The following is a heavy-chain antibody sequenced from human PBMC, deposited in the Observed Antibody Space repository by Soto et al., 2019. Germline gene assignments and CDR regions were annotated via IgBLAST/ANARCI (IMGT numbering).Heavy chain of an antibody. D-gene: IGHD2-21*02. CDR3: ARGGGYFGGDCHNYYFDY. V-gene: IGHV3-30-3*01. CDR2: ISYDGSNK. CDR1: GFTFSSYA. Sequence: QVQLVESGGGVVQPGRSLRLSCAASGFTFSSYAMHWVRQAPGKGLEWVAVISYDGSNKYYADSVKGRFTISRDNSKNTLYLQMNSLRAEETAVYYCARGGGYFGGDCHNYYFDYWGQGTLVTVSS. J-gene: IGHJ4*02.